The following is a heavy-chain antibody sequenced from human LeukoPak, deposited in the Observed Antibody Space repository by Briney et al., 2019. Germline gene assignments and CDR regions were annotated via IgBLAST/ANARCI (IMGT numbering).Heavy chain of an antibody. CDR3: ARGRGSGSYYRGVGVDY. Sequence: ASVKVSCKASVYTFTSYDINWVRQATGQGLEWMGWMNPNSGNTGYAQKFQGRVTMTRNTSISTAYMELSSLRSEDTAVYYCARGRGSGSYYRGVGVDYWGQGTLVTVSS. V-gene: IGHV1-8*01. CDR2: MNPNSGNT. CDR1: VYTFTSYD. D-gene: IGHD1-26*01. J-gene: IGHJ4*02.